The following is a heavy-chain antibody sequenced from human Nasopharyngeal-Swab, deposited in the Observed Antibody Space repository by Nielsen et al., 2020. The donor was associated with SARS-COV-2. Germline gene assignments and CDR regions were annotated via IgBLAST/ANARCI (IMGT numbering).Heavy chain of an antibody. J-gene: IGHJ4*02. Sequence: ASVKVSCKASGYTFTSYGISWVRQAPGQGLEWMGWISAYNGNTNYAQKLQGRVTMTTDTSTSTAYMELRSLRPDDTAVYYCARDQAGGGVLGYWGQGTLVTVSS. D-gene: IGHD2-8*02. CDR2: ISAYNGNT. CDR1: GYTFTSYG. CDR3: ARDQAGGGVLGY. V-gene: IGHV1-18*01.